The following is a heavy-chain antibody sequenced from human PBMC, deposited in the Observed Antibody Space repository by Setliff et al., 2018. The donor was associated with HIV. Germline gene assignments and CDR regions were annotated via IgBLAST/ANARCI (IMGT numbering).Heavy chain of an antibody. V-gene: IGHV4-4*09. J-gene: IGHJ4*02. CDR1: GGSISNYY. Sequence: PSETLSLTCTVSGGSISNYYWSWIRQPPGKGLEWIGYFYTSGSTNYNPSLKSRVTISIDTSKNQFSLKLTSVTAADTALYYCASGRGAKGGHDYFGSWGQGTLVTVSS. CDR2: FYTSGST. D-gene: IGHD5-12*01. CDR3: ASGRGAKGGHDYFGS.